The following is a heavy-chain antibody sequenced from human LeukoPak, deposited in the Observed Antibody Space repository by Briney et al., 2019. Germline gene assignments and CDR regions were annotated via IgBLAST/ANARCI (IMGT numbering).Heavy chain of an antibody. V-gene: IGHV3-7*01. CDR2: MKEDGSEE. CDR1: GFTFSSFW. D-gene: IGHD3-9*01. CDR3: ARDEYDILTDYDY. Sequence: GGSLRLSCTASGFTFSSFWMSWIRQAPGKGLEWVAHMKEDGSEEYYLDSVKGRFTISRDNAKNTLYLQMNSLRAEDTAVYYCARDEYDILTDYDYWGQGILVTVSS. J-gene: IGHJ4*02.